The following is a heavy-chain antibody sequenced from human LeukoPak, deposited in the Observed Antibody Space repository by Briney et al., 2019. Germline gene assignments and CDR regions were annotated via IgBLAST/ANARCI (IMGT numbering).Heavy chain of an antibody. V-gene: IGHV3-7*03. Sequence: GGSLRLSCAASGFSFSNRAMSWVRQAPGKGLEWVANIKEDGSETYYVGSVKDRFTISRDNDKNTLYLQMNSLRAEDTAVYYCEAYGSVWGQGTLVIVSS. D-gene: IGHD3-10*01. CDR1: GFSFSNRA. CDR3: EAYGSV. CDR2: IKEDGSET. J-gene: IGHJ4*02.